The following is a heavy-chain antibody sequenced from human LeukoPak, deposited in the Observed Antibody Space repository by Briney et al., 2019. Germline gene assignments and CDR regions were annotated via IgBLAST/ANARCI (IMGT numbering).Heavy chain of an antibody. V-gene: IGHV1-69*06. Sequence: SVKVSCKASGGTFSSYAISWVRQAPGQGLEWMGGIIPIFGTANYAQKFQGRVTITADKSTSTAYMELSSLRSEGTAVYYCARGEQWQVQSRFDYWGQGTLVTVSS. CDR3: ARGEQWQVQSRFDY. CDR1: GGTFSSYA. D-gene: IGHD6-19*01. J-gene: IGHJ4*02. CDR2: IIPIFGTA.